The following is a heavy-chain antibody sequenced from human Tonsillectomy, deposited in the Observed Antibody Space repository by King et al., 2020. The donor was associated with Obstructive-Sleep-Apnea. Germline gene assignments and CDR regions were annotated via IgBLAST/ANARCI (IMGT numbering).Heavy chain of an antibody. D-gene: IGHD6-6*01. CDR1: GGSISSGGYY. Sequence: VQLQESGPGLVKPSQTLSLTCTVSGGSISSGGYYWSWIRQHPGKGLEWIGYIYYSGSTYYNPSLKSRVTISVDTSKNQFSLKLSSVTAADTAVYYCARDSSSNYYYGMDVWAQGTTVTVSS. CDR3: ARDSSSNYYYGMDV. J-gene: IGHJ6*02. CDR2: IYYSGST. V-gene: IGHV4-31*03.